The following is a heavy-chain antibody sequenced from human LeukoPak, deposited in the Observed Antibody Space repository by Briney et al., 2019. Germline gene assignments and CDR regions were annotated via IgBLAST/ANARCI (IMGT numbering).Heavy chain of an antibody. CDR3: ARQSGDTALVTRAFDI. V-gene: IGHV4-61*02. D-gene: IGHD5-18*01. Sequence: SQTLSLTCTVSGGSVSSSTYYWSWIRQPAGKGLEWLGRVSASGSATYNPSLKRRVTISVDTSKNQFSLNLSSVTAADTALYYCARQSGDTALVTRAFDIWGQGTMVTVSS. J-gene: IGHJ3*02. CDR1: GGSVSSSTYY. CDR2: VSASGSA.